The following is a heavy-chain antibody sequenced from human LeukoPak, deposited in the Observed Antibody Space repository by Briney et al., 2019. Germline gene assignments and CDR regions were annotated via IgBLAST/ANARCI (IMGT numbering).Heavy chain of an antibody. CDR3: ARVNSGGWYFGAEFDY. D-gene: IGHD6-19*01. J-gene: IGHJ4*02. V-gene: IGHV3-20*04. Sequence: GGSLRLSCAASGFTFDDYGMSWVRQAPGKGLEWVSGINWNGGSTGYADSVKGRFTISRDNAKNSLYLQMNSLRAEDTALYYCARVNSGGWYFGAEFDYWGQGTLVTVSS. CDR2: INWNGGST. CDR1: GFTFDDYG.